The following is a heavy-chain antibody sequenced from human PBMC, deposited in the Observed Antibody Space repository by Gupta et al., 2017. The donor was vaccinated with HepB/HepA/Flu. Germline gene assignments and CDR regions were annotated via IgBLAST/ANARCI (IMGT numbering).Heavy chain of an antibody. V-gene: IGHV3-23*01. CDR3: AKSSMIVVINIFDY. CDR1: GFPFSNYA. D-gene: IGHD3-22*01. Sequence: EVQLLESGGGLVQPGGFLRLSCAASGFPFSNYAMSWVRQAPGKGLEWVSAISGSGGSTYYADSVKGRFTISRDNSKNTLYLQMNSLRAEDTAVYYCAKSSMIVVINIFDYWGQGTLVTVSS. J-gene: IGHJ4*02. CDR2: ISGSGGST.